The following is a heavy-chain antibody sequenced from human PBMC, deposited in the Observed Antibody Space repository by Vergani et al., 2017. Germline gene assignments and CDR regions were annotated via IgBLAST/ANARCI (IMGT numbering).Heavy chain of an antibody. CDR1: GFIFSNYA. Sequence: QVQLVESGGGVVQPGTSLRLSCAASGFIFSNYAMHWVRQAPGKGLEWVAVISYNGRDKYYGDSVRGRFTISRDLSKNTLYLQLNSLTPEDTAVYFCAKDFVTRESYYYYMDVWGSGTTVTVSS. CDR2: ISYNGRDK. V-gene: IGHV3-30*18. D-gene: IGHD2/OR15-2a*01. J-gene: IGHJ6*03. CDR3: AKDFVTRESYYYYMDV.